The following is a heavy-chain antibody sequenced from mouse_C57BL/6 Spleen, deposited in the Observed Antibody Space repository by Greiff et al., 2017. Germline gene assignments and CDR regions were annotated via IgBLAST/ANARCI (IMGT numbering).Heavy chain of an antibody. CDR3: AREFDYAMDY. V-gene: IGHV1-52*01. Sequence: QVQLQQPGAELVRPGSSVKLSCKASGYTFTSYWMHWVKQRPIQGLEWIGNIDPSDSDTHYNQKFKDKATLTVDKSSSTAYMQLSSLTSVDSAVYDCAREFDYAMDYWGQGTSVTVSS. J-gene: IGHJ4*01. CDR1: GYTFTSYW. CDR2: IDPSDSDT.